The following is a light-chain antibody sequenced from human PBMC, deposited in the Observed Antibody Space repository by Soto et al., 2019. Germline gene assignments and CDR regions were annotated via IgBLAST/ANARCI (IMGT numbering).Light chain of an antibody. CDR1: QSVSNF. Sequence: EIVLTQSPATLSLSPGERATLTCRASQSVSNFLAWYQHKPGQAPRLLIYAASIRAAGVPARFSGSGSGTDFSLTISSLEPEDFAIYYCQQRSIWPPWTFGQGTKVDI. CDR3: QQRSIWPPWT. CDR2: AAS. J-gene: IGKJ1*01. V-gene: IGKV3-11*01.